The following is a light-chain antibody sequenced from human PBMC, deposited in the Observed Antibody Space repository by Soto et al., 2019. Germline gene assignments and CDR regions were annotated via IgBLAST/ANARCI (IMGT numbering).Light chain of an antibody. CDR3: QLDYNYPFT. CDR2: AAS. V-gene: IGKV1-6*01. CDR1: QGIGND. J-gene: IGKJ3*01. Sequence: AIQVTKSQYSLSACVWDRFTLTCRASQGIGNDLSWNQQKAGKAPKLLIYAASSLQSGVPSRFSGSGSGTDFTLTIRSLQPEDFATYYCQLDYNYPFTFGPGT.